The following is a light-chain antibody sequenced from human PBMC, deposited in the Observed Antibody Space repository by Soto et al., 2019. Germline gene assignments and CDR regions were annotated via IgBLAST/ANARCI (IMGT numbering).Light chain of an antibody. Sequence: EIVLTQSPATLSLSPGERATLSCRASQNVSSYLAWYQQKLGQAPRLLIYDASNMATGIPARFSGSGSGTDFTLTISSLEPEDFAVYYCQQRSNWPPTFGQGTRLEIK. CDR2: DAS. CDR3: QQRSNWPPT. CDR1: QNVSSY. J-gene: IGKJ5*01. V-gene: IGKV3-11*01.